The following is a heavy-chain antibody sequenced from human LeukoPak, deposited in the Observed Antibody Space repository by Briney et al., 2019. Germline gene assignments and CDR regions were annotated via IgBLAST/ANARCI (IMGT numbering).Heavy chain of an antibody. D-gene: IGHD3-22*01. V-gene: IGHV3-23*01. CDR1: GFIFNSYA. Sequence: GGSLRLSCAASGFIFNSYALSWVRQAPGTGLEWVSAISGSGGSTYYADSVKGRFTISRDNSKNTLYLQMNSLRAEDTAVYYCAKDHRMLSGYPDAFDIWGQGTMVTVSS. CDR2: ISGSGGST. J-gene: IGHJ3*02. CDR3: AKDHRMLSGYPDAFDI.